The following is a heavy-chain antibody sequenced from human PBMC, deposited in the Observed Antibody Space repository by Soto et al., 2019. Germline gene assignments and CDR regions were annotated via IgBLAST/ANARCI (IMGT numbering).Heavy chain of an antibody. CDR1: GFTFSDHY. V-gene: IGHV3-72*01. CDR2: SRNKANSYTT. J-gene: IGHJ6*02. CDR3: AREELLWFGELPRNYYYGMDV. D-gene: IGHD3-10*01. Sequence: EVQLVESGGGSVQPGGSLRLSCAASGFTFSDHYMDWVRQAPGKGLEWVGRSRNKANSYTTEYAASVKGRFTISRDESKNSLYLQMNSLKTEDTAVYYCAREELLWFGELPRNYYYGMDVWGQGTTVTVSS.